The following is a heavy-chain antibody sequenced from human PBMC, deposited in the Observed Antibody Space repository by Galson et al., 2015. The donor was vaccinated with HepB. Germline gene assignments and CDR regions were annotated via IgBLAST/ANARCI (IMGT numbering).Heavy chain of an antibody. V-gene: IGHV3-30*18. CDR1: GFTFSSYG. J-gene: IGHJ3*02. CDR2: ISYDGSNK. CDR3: AKDLESSGWDDAFDI. D-gene: IGHD3-22*01. Sequence: SLRLSCAASGFTFSSYGMHWVRQAPGKGLEWVAVISYDGSNKYYADSVKGRFTISRDNSKNTLYLQMNSLRAEDTAVYYCAKDLESSGWDDAFDIWGQGTMVTVSS.